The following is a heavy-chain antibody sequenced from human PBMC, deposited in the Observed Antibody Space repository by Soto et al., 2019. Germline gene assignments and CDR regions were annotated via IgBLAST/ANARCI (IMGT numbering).Heavy chain of an antibody. CDR1: GGTFSSYA. CDR3: ARAFLPEGITLFGVGTFDY. CDR2: IIPIFGTA. J-gene: IGHJ4*02. V-gene: IGHV1-69*06. Sequence: QVQLVQSGAEVKKPGSSVKVSCKASGGTFSSYAISWVRQAPGQGLEWMGGIIPIFGTANYAQKFQGRVTITADKSTSTAYMELSSLRSEDTAVYYCARAFLPEGITLFGVGTFDYWGQGTLVTVSS. D-gene: IGHD3-3*01.